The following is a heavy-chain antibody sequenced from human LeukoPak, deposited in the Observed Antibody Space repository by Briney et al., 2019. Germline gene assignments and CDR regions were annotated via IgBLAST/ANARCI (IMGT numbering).Heavy chain of an antibody. Sequence: SETLSLTCTVSGASMSDHYWSWIRQSPGKGLEWIGYVYGSGTTNYNPSLNGRVTMSVDTSKNQFSLKLTSVTPADTALYYCATRPGVSRWYGVFDFWSRGTLVTVSS. CDR2: VYGSGTT. J-gene: IGHJ4*02. CDR1: GASMSDHY. D-gene: IGHD6-13*01. V-gene: IGHV4-59*11. CDR3: ATRPGVSRWYGVFDF.